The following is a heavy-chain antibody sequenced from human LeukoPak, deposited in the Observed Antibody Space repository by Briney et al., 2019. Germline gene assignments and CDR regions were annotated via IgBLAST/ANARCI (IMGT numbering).Heavy chain of an antibody. J-gene: IGHJ4*02. V-gene: IGHV3-30*02. Sequence: PGGSLRLSCAASGFTFSSYGMHWVRQAPGKGLEWVAFIRYDGSNKYYADSVKGRFTISGDNSKNTLYLQMNSLRAEDTAVYYCAKDEWRYCSGGSCYLFDYWGQGTLVTVSS. D-gene: IGHD2-15*01. CDR3: AKDEWRYCSGGSCYLFDY. CDR1: GFTFSSYG. CDR2: IRYDGSNK.